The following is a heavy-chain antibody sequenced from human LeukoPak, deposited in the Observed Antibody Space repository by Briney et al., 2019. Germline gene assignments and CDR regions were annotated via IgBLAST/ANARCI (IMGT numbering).Heavy chain of an antibody. CDR2: INHSGST. Sequence: SETLSLTCAVYGGSFSGYYWSWIRQPPGKGLEWIGEINHSGSTNYNPSLKSRVTISVDTSKSQFSLKLSSVTAADTAVYYCARLRGYSYGPSRYFDLWGRGTLVTVSS. CDR1: GGSFSGYY. CDR3: ARLRGYSYGPSRYFDL. J-gene: IGHJ2*01. V-gene: IGHV4-34*01. D-gene: IGHD5-18*01.